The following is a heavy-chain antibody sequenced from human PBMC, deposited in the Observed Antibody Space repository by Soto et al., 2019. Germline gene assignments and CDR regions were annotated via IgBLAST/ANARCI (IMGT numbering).Heavy chain of an antibody. V-gene: IGHV1-8*01. CDR1: GYTFTSYD. J-gene: IGHJ6*02. Sequence: QVQLVQSGAEVKKPGASVKVSCKASGYTFTSYDINWVRQATGQGLEWMGWMNPNSGNTGYAQKFQGRATMTRNTPLGTANMGRSSLRSEATAVYDWARGKVRAFGRGCKYDYAMDVWGQGTTVTVSS. D-gene: IGHD2-15*01. CDR2: MNPNSGNT. CDR3: ARGKVRAFGRGCKYDYAMDV.